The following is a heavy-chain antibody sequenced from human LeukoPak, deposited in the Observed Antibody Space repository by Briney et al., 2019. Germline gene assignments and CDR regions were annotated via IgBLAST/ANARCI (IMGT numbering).Heavy chain of an antibody. V-gene: IGHV3-15*01. J-gene: IGHJ3*02. CDR2: IKSKTDGGTT. CDR1: GFTFSNAW. Sequence: PGGSLRLSCAASGFTFSNAWMSWVRQAPGKGLEWVGRIKSKTDGGTTDYAAPVKGRFTISRNDSKNTLYLQMNSLKTEDTAVYCCTIMVRGNAFDIWGQGTMVTVSS. CDR3: TIMVRGNAFDI. D-gene: IGHD3-10*01.